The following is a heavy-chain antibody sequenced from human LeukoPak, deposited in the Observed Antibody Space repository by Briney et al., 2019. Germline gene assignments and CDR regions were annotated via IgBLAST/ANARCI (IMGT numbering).Heavy chain of an antibody. CDR3: VRDFNWAFDS. CDR2: IRGSGSDM. V-gene: IGHV3-48*01. J-gene: IGHJ4*02. D-gene: IGHD7-27*01. CDR1: GLTFSGFS. Sequence: PGGSLRLSCAASGLTFSGFSLNWVRQAPGKGLEWISNIRGSGSDMYYAASVKGRFTISRDSATNSLYLQMNNLKVDDTAVYFCVRDFNWAFDSWGQGTLVTVSS.